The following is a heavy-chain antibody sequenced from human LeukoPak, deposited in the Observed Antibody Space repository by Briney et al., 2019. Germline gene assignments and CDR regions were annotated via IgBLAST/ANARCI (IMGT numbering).Heavy chain of an antibody. CDR2: ISAYNGNT. CDR3: ARDGHRRYYYDSSGREDAFDI. V-gene: IGHV1-18*01. D-gene: IGHD3-22*01. CDR1: GYTFTNYG. Sequence: ASVKVSCKASGYTFTNYGISWVRQAPGQGLEWMGWISAYNGNTNYAQKFQGLVTMTRYTSTSTVYMEMRSLRSADTAVYYCARDGHRRYYYDSSGREDAFDIWGQGTMVTVSS. J-gene: IGHJ3*02.